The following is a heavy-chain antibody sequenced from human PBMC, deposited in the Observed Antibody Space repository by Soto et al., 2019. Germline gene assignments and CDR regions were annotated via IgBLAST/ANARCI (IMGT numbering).Heavy chain of an antibody. CDR1: GFTFGDYA. Sequence: GGSLRLSCTASGFTFGDYAMSWFRQAPGKGLEWVGFIRSKAYGGTTEYAASVKGRFTISRDDSKSIAYLQMNSLKTEDTAVYYCTRVRDGYNILTFDYWGQGTLVTVSS. D-gene: IGHD5-12*01. J-gene: IGHJ4*02. V-gene: IGHV3-49*03. CDR2: IRSKAYGGTT. CDR3: TRVRDGYNILTFDY.